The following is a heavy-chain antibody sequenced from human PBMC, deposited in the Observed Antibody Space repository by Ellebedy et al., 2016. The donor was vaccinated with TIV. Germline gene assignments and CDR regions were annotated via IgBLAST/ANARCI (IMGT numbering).Heavy chain of an antibody. CDR3: ARDLYSGEYDVFDY. V-gene: IGHV3-30-3*01. D-gene: IGHD4-17*01. CDR1: GLTFSGYA. Sequence: GESLKISCAVSGLTFSGYAMQWVRQAPGKGLEWVAVISHDGSRKEYTDSVKGRFTISRDNSKSTLYLQMDRLRAEDTAVYYCARDLYSGEYDVFDYWGQGTLVTVSS. CDR2: ISHDGSRK. J-gene: IGHJ4*02.